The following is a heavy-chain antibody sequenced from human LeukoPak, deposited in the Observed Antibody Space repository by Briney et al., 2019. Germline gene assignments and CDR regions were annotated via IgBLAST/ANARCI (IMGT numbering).Heavy chain of an antibody. J-gene: IGHJ4*02. CDR1: GFTFSSYS. D-gene: IGHD2-15*01. V-gene: IGHV3-48*01. Sequence: GGSLRLSCAASGFTFSSYSMNWVRQAPGKGLEWVSYISSSSSTIYYADSVKGRFTISRDNAKNSLYLQMNSLRAEDTAVYYCARDSYCSGGSCLGYWGQGTLVTVPS. CDR3: ARDSYCSGGSCLGY. CDR2: ISSSSSTI.